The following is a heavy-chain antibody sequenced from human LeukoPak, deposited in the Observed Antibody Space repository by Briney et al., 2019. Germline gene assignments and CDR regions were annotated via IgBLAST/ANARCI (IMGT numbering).Heavy chain of an antibody. Sequence: SETLSLTCTVSGGSISSYYWSWIRQPAGKGLEWIGRIYTSGSTNYNPSLKSRVTMSVDTSKNQFSLKLSSVTAADTAVYYCVRDGHYYDSSGYYSPPGGDYWGQGTLVTVSS. V-gene: IGHV4-4*07. D-gene: IGHD3-22*01. CDR1: GGSISSYY. CDR2: IYTSGST. CDR3: VRDGHYYDSSGYYSPPGGDY. J-gene: IGHJ4*02.